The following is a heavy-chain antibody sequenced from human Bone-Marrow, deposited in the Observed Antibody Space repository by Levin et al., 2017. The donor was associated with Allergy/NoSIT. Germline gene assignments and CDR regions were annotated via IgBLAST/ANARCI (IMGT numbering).Heavy chain of an antibody. CDR3: TRFRPPGKSHAFDI. V-gene: IGHV3-49*03. D-gene: IGHD4-23*01. J-gene: IGHJ3*02. CDR2: IRSKAYGGTT. CDR1: GFTFGDYA. Sequence: GVSLRLSCTASGFTFGDYAMSWFRQAPGKGLEWVGFIRSKAYGGTTEYAASVKGRFTISRDDSKSIAYLQMNSLKTEDTAVYYCTRFRPPGKSHAFDIWGQGTMVTVSS.